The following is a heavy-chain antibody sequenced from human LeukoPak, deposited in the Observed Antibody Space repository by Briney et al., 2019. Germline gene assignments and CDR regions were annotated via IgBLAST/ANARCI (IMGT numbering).Heavy chain of an antibody. J-gene: IGHJ4*02. CDR1: GFTFSSYG. V-gene: IGHV3-30*18. Sequence: GGSLRLSCAASGFTFSSYGMHWVRQAPGKGLEWVAVISYDGSNKYYADSEKGRFTISRDNSKNTLYLQMNGLRAEDTAVYYCAKARNYGDYVAFDYWGQGTLVTVSS. CDR3: AKARNYGDYVAFDY. CDR2: ISYDGSNK. D-gene: IGHD4-17*01.